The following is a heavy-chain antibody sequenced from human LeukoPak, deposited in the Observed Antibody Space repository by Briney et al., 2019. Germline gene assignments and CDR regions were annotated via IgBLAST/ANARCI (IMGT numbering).Heavy chain of an antibody. D-gene: IGHD5-24*01. J-gene: IGHJ4*02. Sequence: SVKVSCKASGRTFSSYAISWVRQAPGQGLEWMGRIIPILGIANYAQKFQGRVTITADKSTSTAYMELSSLRSEDTAVYYCARDPPRRDGYNYFDYWGQGTLVTVSS. V-gene: IGHV1-69*04. CDR1: GRTFSSYA. CDR2: IIPILGIA. CDR3: ARDPPRRDGYNYFDY.